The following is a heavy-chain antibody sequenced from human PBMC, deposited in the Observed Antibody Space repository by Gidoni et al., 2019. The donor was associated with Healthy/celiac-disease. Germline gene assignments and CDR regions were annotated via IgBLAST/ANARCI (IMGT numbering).Heavy chain of an antibody. CDR2: ISYDGSNK. Sequence: QVQLVESGGGVVQPGRSLRRSCAASGFTFSRYGMPWVRQAPGQGLVWVAFISYDGSNKYYADSVKGRFTISRDNSKNTLYLQMNSLRAEDTAVYYCANRRAYGSGWDGMDVWGQGTTVTVSS. CDR1: GFTFSRYG. D-gene: IGHD3-10*01. J-gene: IGHJ6*02. V-gene: IGHV3-30*18. CDR3: ANRRAYGSGWDGMDV.